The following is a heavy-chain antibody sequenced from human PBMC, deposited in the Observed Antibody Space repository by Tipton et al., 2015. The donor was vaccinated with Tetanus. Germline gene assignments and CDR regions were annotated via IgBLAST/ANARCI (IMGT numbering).Heavy chain of an antibody. CDR1: GGSFSGHY. Sequence: TLSLTCAVYGGSFSGHYWSWMRQPPGKGLEWIGEVHHSGSTKYNPSLKSRVTILADTSKDQFSLRLSSVTAADTALYYCAKHGDRDTIGHHFDYWTQGTLVTVSP. CDR3: AKHGDRDTIGHHFDY. V-gene: IGHV4-34*01. CDR2: VHHSGST. J-gene: IGHJ4*02. D-gene: IGHD4-17*01.